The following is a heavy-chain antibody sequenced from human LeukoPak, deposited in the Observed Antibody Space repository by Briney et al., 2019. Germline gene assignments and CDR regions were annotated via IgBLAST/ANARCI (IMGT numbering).Heavy chain of an antibody. J-gene: IGHJ4*02. CDR1: GFTFSNYR. D-gene: IGHD3-22*01. V-gene: IGHV3-30*18. Sequence: PGGSLRLSCVASGFTFSNYRMDWVRPAPGRGLEWVAFISYDGTQKYFADSVKGRFTISRDNSKNETYLQMNSLRAEDTAVYYCAKEIDTSGYSPFDYWGQGTLVTVSS. CDR2: ISYDGTQK. CDR3: AKEIDTSGYSPFDY.